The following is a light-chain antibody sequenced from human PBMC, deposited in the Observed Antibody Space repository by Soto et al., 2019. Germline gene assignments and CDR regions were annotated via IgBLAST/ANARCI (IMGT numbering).Light chain of an antibody. J-gene: IGKJ5*01. V-gene: IGKV3-11*01. CDR1: QSIDSR. Sequence: EIVLTQSPATLSLSPGERATLSCRASQSIDSRLAWYQQRPGQAPRLLIYEASTRATGIPGRFSASGSGTQFTLTIRSQEPEDFALYYFKQRTNWRSSFGQGTRLEIK. CDR2: EAS. CDR3: KQRTNWRSS.